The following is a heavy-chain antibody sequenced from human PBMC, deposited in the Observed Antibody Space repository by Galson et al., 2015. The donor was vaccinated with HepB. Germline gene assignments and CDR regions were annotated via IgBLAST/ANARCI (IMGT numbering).Heavy chain of an antibody. D-gene: IGHD6-19*01. J-gene: IGHJ3*02. CDR3: ARPTVRGWKMAFDI. V-gene: IGHV4-59*08. CDR1: GGSISSYY. CDR2: IYDSGST. Sequence: LSLTCTVSGGSISSYYWSWIRQPPGKGLEWIGYIYDSGSTNYNPSLKSRVAISVDTSKNQLSLKLRSVTAADTAMYYCARPTVRGWKMAFDIWGQGTLVTVSS.